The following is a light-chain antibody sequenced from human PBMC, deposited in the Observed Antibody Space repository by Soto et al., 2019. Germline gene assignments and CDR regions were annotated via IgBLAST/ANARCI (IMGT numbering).Light chain of an antibody. J-gene: IGKJ1*01. Sequence: NPNTQAPSSMSAYVGDRINIARPASPGICIPLGWFQQKPGKAPKSLIFGASSLQSGVPSKFSGSGSGTDFTLTIDSLQPEDFATYYCQQYHNYPPSFGQGTKVEIK. CDR2: GAS. V-gene: IGKV1-16*02. CDR3: QQYHNYPPS. CDR1: PGICIP.